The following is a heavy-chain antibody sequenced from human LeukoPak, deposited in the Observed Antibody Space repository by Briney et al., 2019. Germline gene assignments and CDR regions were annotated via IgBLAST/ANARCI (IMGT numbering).Heavy chain of an antibody. CDR2: IYYSGST. CDR3: ARVNWSGYDFRGAFDI. D-gene: IGHD5-12*01. Sequence: SETLSLTCTVSGGSISSYYWSWIRQPPGKGLEWIGYIYYSGSTNYNPSLKSRVTISVDTSKKQFSLNLSSVTAADTAVYYCARVNWSGYDFRGAFDIWGRGKTVTVSS. CDR1: GGSISSYY. V-gene: IGHV4-59*01. J-gene: IGHJ3*02.